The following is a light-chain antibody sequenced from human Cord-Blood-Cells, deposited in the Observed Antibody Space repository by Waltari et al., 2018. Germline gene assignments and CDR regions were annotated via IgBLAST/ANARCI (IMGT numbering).Light chain of an antibody. CDR2: EVS. CDR1: TSDVGGSYY. Sequence: QSALTQPASVSGSPAQSITISCPGTTSDVGGSYYVPWYQQPPGKAPKLMIYEVSNRPSGVSNRFSGSKSGNTASLTISGLQAEDEADYYCSSYTSSSTYVFGTGTKVTVL. V-gene: IGLV2-14*01. J-gene: IGLJ1*01. CDR3: SSYTSSSTYV.